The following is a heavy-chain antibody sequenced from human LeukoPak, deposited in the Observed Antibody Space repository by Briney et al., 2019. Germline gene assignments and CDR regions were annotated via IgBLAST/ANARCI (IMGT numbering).Heavy chain of an antibody. D-gene: IGHD1-7*01. V-gene: IGHV3-21*01. Sequence: GGSLRLSCAASGFTFSSYSMNWVRQAPGKGLEWVSYISSSGSSIYYADSVKGRFTMSRDNAKNSLYLQMNSLSAEDTAVYCCTRPRTGTTDYWGQGTLVTVSS. CDR3: TRPRTGTTDY. CDR2: ISSSGSSI. CDR1: GFTFSSYS. J-gene: IGHJ4*02.